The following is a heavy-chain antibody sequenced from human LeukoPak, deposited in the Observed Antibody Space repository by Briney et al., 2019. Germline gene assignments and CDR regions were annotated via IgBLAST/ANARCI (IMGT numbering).Heavy chain of an antibody. D-gene: IGHD6-13*01. V-gene: IGHV4-34*01. Sequence: KPSETLSLTCAVYGGSFSGYYWSWIRQPPGKGLEWIGEINHSGSTNYNPSLKSRVTISVDTSKNQFSLKLSSVTAADTAVYYCARGRGAAAGRIWYYWGQGTLVTVSS. CDR2: INHSGST. J-gene: IGHJ4*02. CDR1: GGSFSGYY. CDR3: ARGRGAAAGRIWYY.